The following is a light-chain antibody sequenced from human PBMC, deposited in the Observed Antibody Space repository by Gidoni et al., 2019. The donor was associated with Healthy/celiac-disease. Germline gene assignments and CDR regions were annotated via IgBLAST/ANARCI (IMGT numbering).Light chain of an antibody. V-gene: IGKV4-1*01. J-gene: IGKJ4*01. CDR3: QQYYSTPLT. Sequence: VALSERATINCKSSQSVLYSSNNKNYLAWYQQKPGQPPKLLIYWASTRESGVPDRFSGSGSGTDFTLTISSLQAEDVAVYYCQQYYSTPLTFGGXTKVEIK. CDR1: QSVLYSSNNKNY. CDR2: WAS.